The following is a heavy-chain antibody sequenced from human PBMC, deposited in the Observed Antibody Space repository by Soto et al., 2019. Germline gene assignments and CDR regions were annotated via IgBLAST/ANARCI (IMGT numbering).Heavy chain of an antibody. CDR3: ARHVTPSMVRGVTSYYYYGMDV. D-gene: IGHD3-10*01. CDR1: GYSCASYG. J-gene: IGHJ6*02. V-gene: IGHV5-51*01. Sequence: PXEFVKISFKGSGYSCASYGSGWVRQIPGKGLEWMGIIYPGDSDTRYSPSFQGQVTISADKPISTAYLQWSSLKASDTAMYYCARHVTPSMVRGVTSYYYYGMDVWGQGTTVTVPS. CDR2: IYPGDSDT.